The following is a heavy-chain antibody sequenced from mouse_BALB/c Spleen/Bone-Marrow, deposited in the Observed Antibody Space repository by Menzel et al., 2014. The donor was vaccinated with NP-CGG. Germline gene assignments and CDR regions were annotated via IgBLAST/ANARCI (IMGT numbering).Heavy chain of an antibody. CDR2: ISSGGGST. V-gene: IGHV5-12-1*01. CDR3: ARHRQLTTAN. D-gene: IGHD1-1*01. Sequence: EVQLQESGGGLVKPGGSLKLSCAASGFAFSSYDMSWVRQTPEKRLERVAYISSGGGSTYYPDTVKGRFTISRDNAKNTLYLQMSSLKSEDTAMYYCARHRQLTTANWGQGTLVTVSA. J-gene: IGHJ3*01. CDR1: GFAFSSYD.